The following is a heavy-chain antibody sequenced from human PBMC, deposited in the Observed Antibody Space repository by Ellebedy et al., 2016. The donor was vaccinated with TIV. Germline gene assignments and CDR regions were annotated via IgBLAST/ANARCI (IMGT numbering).Heavy chain of an antibody. V-gene: IGHV4-30-2*01. Sequence: SETLSLTCAVSGGSISSGGYSWSWIRQPPGKGLEWIGYIYHSGSTYYNPSLKSRVTISVDTSKNQFSLKLSSVTAADTAVYYCARDLFSGGSTPWGQGTLVTVSS. J-gene: IGHJ4*02. CDR1: GGSISSGGYS. D-gene: IGHD3-10*01. CDR3: ARDLFSGGSTP. CDR2: IYHSGST.